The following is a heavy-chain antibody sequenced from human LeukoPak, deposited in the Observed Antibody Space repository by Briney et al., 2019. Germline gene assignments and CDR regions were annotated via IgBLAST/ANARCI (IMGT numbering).Heavy chain of an antibody. Sequence: GGSLRLSCAASGFTFSSYSMNWVRQAPGKGLEWVSYISSSSSTIYYADSVKGRFTISRDNAKNSLYLQMNSLRAEDTAVYYCARTSVAWQWPLAWFDPWGQGTLVTVSS. CDR2: ISSSSSTI. D-gene: IGHD6-19*01. V-gene: IGHV3-48*01. CDR1: GFTFSSYS. CDR3: ARTSVAWQWPLAWFDP. J-gene: IGHJ5*02.